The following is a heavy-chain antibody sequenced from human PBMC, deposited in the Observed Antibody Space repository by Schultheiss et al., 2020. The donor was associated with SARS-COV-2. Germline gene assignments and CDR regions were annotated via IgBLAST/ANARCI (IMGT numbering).Heavy chain of an antibody. D-gene: IGHD3-10*01. CDR1: GGSISSGGYY. CDR3: ARITVVRGVNLFDP. J-gene: IGHJ5*02. Sequence: SQTLSLTCTVSGGSISSGGYYWSWIRQPPGTGLEWIGSIYHSGSTNYNPSLKSRVTISVDTSKNQFSLKLSSVTAADTAVYYCARITVVRGVNLFDPWGQGTVVTVSS. V-gene: IGHV4-61*08. CDR2: IYHSGST.